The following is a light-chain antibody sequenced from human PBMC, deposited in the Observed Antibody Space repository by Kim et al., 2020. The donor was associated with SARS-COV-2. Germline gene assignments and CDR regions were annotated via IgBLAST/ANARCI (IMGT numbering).Light chain of an antibody. Sequence: ECVLTQSPATLSLSPGERATLSCWASQSVSSCLAWYQQKPGQAPRLLVYDASNRATGIPARFSGSGSETDFTLTISSLEPEDFAVYYWQNYSNLCTFGQGTRLEIK. V-gene: IGKV3-11*01. CDR1: QSVSSC. CDR3: QNYSNLCT. CDR2: DAS. J-gene: IGKJ5*01.